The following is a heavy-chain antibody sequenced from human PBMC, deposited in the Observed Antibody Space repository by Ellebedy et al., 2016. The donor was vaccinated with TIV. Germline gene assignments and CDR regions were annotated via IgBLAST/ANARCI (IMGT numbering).Heavy chain of an antibody. CDR2: ISSSGSTI. CDR1: GFTFSDYY. CDR3: ARTWYYYDSSGYSH. Sequence: GESLKISCAASGFTFSDYYMRWIRQAPGKGLEWVSYISSSGSTIYYADSVKGRFTISRDNAKNSLYLQMNSLRAEDTAVYYCARTWYYYDSSGYSHWGQGTLVTVSS. J-gene: IGHJ4*02. D-gene: IGHD3-22*01. V-gene: IGHV3-11*01.